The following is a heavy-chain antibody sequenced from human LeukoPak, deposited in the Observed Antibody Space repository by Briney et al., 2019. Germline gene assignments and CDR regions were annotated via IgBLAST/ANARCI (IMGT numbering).Heavy chain of an antibody. CDR3: AREVSGLTHDY. J-gene: IGHJ4*02. CDR1: GGSISSSNW. D-gene: IGHD1-14*01. V-gene: IGHV4-4*02. Sequence: SETLSLTCAVSGGSISSSNWWSWVRQPPGKGLEWIGEIYHSGSTNYNPSLQSRVTISVDKSKNHFSLKLSSVTAADTAVYYCAREVSGLTHDYWGQGTLVTVSS. CDR2: IYHSGST.